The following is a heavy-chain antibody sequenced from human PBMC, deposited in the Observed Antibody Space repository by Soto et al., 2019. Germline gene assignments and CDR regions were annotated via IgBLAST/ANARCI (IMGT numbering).Heavy chain of an antibody. J-gene: IGHJ5*02. D-gene: IGHD6-13*01. V-gene: IGHV1-2*02. CDR3: ASIAAAAYNWFDP. CDR2: INPNSGGT. Sequence: GASVKVSCKASGYTFTGYYMHWVRQAPGQGLEWMGWINPNSGGTNYAQKFQGRVTMTRDTSISTAYMELSRLRSDDTAVYYCASIAAAAYNWFDPWGQGTLVTVSS. CDR1: GYTFTGYY.